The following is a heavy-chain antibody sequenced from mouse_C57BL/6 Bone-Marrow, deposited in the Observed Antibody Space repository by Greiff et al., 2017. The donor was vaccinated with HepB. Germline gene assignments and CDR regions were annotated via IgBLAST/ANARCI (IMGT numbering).Heavy chain of an antibody. CDR3: ARSGSSSGAMDY. Sequence: EVQLVESGGGLVKPGGSLKLSCAASGFTFSDYGMHRVRQAPEKGLEWVAYISSGSSTIYYADTVKGRFTISRDNAKNTLFLQMTSLRSEDTAMYYCARSGSSSGAMDYWGQGTSVTVSS. CDR2: ISSGSSTI. CDR1: GFTFSDYG. J-gene: IGHJ4*01. V-gene: IGHV5-17*01. D-gene: IGHD1-1*01.